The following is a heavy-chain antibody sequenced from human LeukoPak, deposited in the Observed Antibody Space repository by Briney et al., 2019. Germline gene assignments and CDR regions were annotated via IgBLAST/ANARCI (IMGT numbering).Heavy chain of an antibody. Sequence: GGSLRLSCAASGFTFSSYSMNWVRQAPGKGLEWVSSISSSSSYIYYADSVKGRFTISRDNAKNSLYPQMNSLRAEDTAVYYCARDRSDYSNGVFDYWGQGTLVTVSS. D-gene: IGHD4-11*01. J-gene: IGHJ4*02. CDR2: ISSSSSYI. V-gene: IGHV3-21*01. CDR3: ARDRSDYSNGVFDY. CDR1: GFTFSSYS.